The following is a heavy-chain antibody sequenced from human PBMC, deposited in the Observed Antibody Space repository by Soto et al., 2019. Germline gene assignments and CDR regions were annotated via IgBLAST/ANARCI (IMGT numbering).Heavy chain of an antibody. V-gene: IGHV3-11*01. Sequence: PGGSLRLSCAASGFTFSDYYMSWIRQAPGKGLEWVSYISSSGSTIYYADSVKGRFTISRDNAKNSLYLQMNSLRAEDTAVYYCARDPLYSSSWHYFDYWGQGTLVTVSS. CDR3: ARDPLYSSSWHYFDY. CDR2: ISSSGSTI. J-gene: IGHJ4*02. CDR1: GFTFSDYY. D-gene: IGHD6-13*01.